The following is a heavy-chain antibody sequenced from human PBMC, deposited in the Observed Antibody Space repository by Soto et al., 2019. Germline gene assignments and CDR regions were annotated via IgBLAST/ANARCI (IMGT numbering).Heavy chain of an antibody. Sequence: ASVKVSCKASGGTFSSYAISWVRQAPGQGLEWMGGIIPIFGTANYAQKFQGRVTITADESTSTAYVELSSLRSEDTAVYYCARIPQYHFWSGYQLLWGQGTLVTVSS. CDR1: GGTFSSYA. D-gene: IGHD3-3*01. CDR2: IIPIFGTA. J-gene: IGHJ4*02. V-gene: IGHV1-69*13. CDR3: ARIPQYHFWSGYQLL.